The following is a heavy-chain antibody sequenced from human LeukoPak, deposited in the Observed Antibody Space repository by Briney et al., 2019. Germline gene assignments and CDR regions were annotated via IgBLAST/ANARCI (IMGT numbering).Heavy chain of an antibody. Sequence: ASVKVSCKASGYTFTGYYMHWVRQAPGQGLEWMGWINPNSGGTNYAQKFQGRVTMTRDTSISTAYMELSRLRSEDTAVYYCARVVGSGSYSSSFDYWGQGTLVTVSS. CDR3: ARVVGSGSYSSSFDY. V-gene: IGHV1-2*02. CDR1: GYTFTGYY. J-gene: IGHJ4*02. CDR2: INPNSGGT. D-gene: IGHD3-10*01.